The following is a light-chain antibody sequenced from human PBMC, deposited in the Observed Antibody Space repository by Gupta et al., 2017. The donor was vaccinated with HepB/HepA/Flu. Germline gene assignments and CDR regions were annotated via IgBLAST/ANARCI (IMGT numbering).Light chain of an antibody. V-gene: IGLV10-54*04. J-gene: IGLJ1*01. CDR2: RNN. CDR1: SNNVGNEG. CDR3: AAWDSSRSAHV. Sequence: QAGLAQPPSVSKLLGLPATLPCTGNSNNVGNEGAVWRLQRQGRPPKLLSYRNNNPPSGIAERFSASRSGSTAALTIAGLQPEDEGAYYCAAWDSSRSAHVFGTGTTVIVL.